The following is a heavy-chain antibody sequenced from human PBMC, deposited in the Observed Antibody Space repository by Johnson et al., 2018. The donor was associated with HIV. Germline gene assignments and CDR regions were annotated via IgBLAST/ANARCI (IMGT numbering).Heavy chain of an antibody. CDR3: ARELGGSSLPFGAFDI. D-gene: IGHD6-13*01. CDR1: GFTFDDYA. V-gene: IGHV3-7*05. Sequence: VQLVESGGGLVQPGRSLRLSCAASGFTFDDYAMHWVRQAPGKGLAWVANIKQDGSEKSYVDSVKGRFTISRDNAKNSLYLQMNSLRAEDTAVYYCARELGGSSLPFGAFDIWGQGTMVTVSS. CDR2: IKQDGSEK. J-gene: IGHJ3*02.